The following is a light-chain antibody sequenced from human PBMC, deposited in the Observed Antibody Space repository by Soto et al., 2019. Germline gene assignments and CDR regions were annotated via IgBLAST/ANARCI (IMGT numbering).Light chain of an antibody. CDR3: QQYYSFPWT. CDR2: AAS. CDR1: LRIRTY. J-gene: IGKJ1*01. V-gene: IGKV1-39*01. Sequence: DIQMTQSPSSLSASVVYRVTITCRASLRIRTYLDWFQQKPGKAPELLIYAASTLQSGVPSRFSGSGSGTDFTLTISCLQSEDFATYYCQQYYSFPWTFGQGTKVDI.